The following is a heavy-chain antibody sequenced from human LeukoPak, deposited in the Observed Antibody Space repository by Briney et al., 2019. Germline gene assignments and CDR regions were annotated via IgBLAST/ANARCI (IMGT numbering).Heavy chain of an antibody. CDR2: ISSSGSTI. D-gene: IGHD3-10*01. CDR1: GFTFSSYW. J-gene: IGHJ5*02. V-gene: IGHV3-48*04. CDR3: ARDMNYYGSGSRAFDP. Sequence: GGSLRLSCAATGFTFSSYWMSWVRQAPGKGLEWVSYISSSGSTIYYADSVKGRFTICRDNAKNSLYLQMNSLRAEDTAVYYCARDMNYYGSGSRAFDPWGQGTLITVSS.